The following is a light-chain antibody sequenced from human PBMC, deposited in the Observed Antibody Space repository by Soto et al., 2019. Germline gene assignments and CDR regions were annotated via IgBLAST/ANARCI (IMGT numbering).Light chain of an antibody. J-gene: IGKJ1*01. CDR2: FAS. Sequence: DIQMTQSPSAMSASVGDRVTITCRASQGITNNLAWFQQRPGKVPRRLIYFASTLQSWVPSRFSGSGSGTEFTLTISGLEPEDFATYYCLQVNSYPWTFGQGTNVEIK. V-gene: IGKV1-17*03. CDR3: LQVNSYPWT. CDR1: QGITNN.